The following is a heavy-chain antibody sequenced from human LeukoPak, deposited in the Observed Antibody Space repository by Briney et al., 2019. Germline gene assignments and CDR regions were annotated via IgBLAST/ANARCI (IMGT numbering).Heavy chain of an antibody. CDR2: IFASGCT. CDR1: GASINSDY. V-gene: IGHV4-4*07. CDR3: VRGWAPRGEKSSFAS. D-gene: IGHD3-10*01. J-gene: IGHJ4*02. Sequence: SQTMSLTSTVSGASINSDYCTWVRQLAGNGLEWIGRIFASGCTNYNPYLRSRITMSVDASKNQFSLDLSSVTAADTGVYYCVRGWAPRGEKSSFASWGQGTLVTVSS.